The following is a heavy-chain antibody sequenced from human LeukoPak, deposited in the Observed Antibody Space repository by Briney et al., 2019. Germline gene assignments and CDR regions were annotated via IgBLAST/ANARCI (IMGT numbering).Heavy chain of an antibody. CDR3: ARSVRHYTNGWYAFDH. CDR1: GFTLGNYW. D-gene: IGHD6-19*01. J-gene: IGHJ4*02. V-gene: IGHV3-74*01. Sequence: GGSLRLSCAASGFTLGNYWMHWVRQAPGKGLVWVSRINSDGTSITYADSVRGRFTISRDNSKNTLSLQMNSLRAEDTAIYYCARSVRHYTNGWYAFDHWGQGTLVTVSS. CDR2: INSDGTSI.